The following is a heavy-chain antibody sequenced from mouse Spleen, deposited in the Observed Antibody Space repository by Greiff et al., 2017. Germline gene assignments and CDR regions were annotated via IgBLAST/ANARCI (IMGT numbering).Heavy chain of an antibody. J-gene: IGHJ2*01. Sequence: EVQLVESGGGLVKPGGSLKLSCAASGFTFSDYGMHWVRQAPEKGLEWVAYISSGSSTIYYADTVKGRFTISRDNAKNTLFLQMTSLRSEDTAMYYCARADGGYFDYWGQGTTLTVSS. V-gene: IGHV5-17*01. CDR1: GFTFSDYG. CDR3: ARADGGYFDY. CDR2: ISSGSSTI.